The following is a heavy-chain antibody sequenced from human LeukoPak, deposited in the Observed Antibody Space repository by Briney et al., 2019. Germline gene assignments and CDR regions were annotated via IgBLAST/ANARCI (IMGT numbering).Heavy chain of an antibody. CDR2: VSSGFHA. D-gene: IGHD5-18*01. CDR3: VREARGYHYTYFDY. Sequence: GGSLRLSCTASGFTLGSHDMHWVRHIPGQGLEWVAAVSSGFHAFFADSVQGRFAVSREDARNSLYLQMNSLRAGDTAVYYCVREARGYHYTYFDYWGQGTLVTVSS. J-gene: IGHJ4*02. CDR1: GFTLGSHD. V-gene: IGHV3-13*01.